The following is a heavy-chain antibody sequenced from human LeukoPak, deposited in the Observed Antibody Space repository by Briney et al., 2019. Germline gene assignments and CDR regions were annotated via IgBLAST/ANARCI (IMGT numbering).Heavy chain of an antibody. V-gene: IGHV1-69*06. CDR3: AREAIPFFANLSVNYWHLDL. Sequence: WASVKISFKTPGGHFNSYAITWVRPAPGQGLEYMGLNVPQFGTPNYSRNFQGRVSITADKSTNTVYMELTSLRSEDTAVYFCAREAIPFFANLSVNYWHLDLWGRGSLVTVSS. CDR1: GGHFNSYA. CDR2: NVPQFGTP. J-gene: IGHJ2*01. D-gene: IGHD3-3*02.